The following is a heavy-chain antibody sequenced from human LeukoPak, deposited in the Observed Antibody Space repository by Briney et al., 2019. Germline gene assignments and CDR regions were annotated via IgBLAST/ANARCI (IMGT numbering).Heavy chain of an antibody. CDR1: GYTFTAYY. CDR2: IIPILGIA. V-gene: IGHV1-69*04. Sequence: ASVKVSCKASGYTFTAYYMHWVRQAPGQGLEWMGRIIPILGIANYAQKFQGRVTITADKSTSTACMELSSLRSEDTAVYYCARGYYFDYWGQGTLVTVSS. CDR3: ARGYYFDY. J-gene: IGHJ4*02.